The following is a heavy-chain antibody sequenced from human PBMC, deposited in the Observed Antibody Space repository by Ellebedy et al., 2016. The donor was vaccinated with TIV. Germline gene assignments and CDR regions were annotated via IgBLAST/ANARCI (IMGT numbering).Heavy chain of an antibody. CDR3: ARDMVQGMVARYLWFDY. J-gene: IGHJ4*02. Sequence: ASVKVSCKASGYTFNSYSISWLRQATGQGPEWMGWISAYTGETRYSQKYQGRVTLTTDTSTTTAYMELRSLGSDDTAVYFCARDMVQGMVARYLWFDYWGQGTLITVSS. V-gene: IGHV1-18*01. CDR2: ISAYTGET. CDR1: GYTFNSYS. D-gene: IGHD5-12*01.